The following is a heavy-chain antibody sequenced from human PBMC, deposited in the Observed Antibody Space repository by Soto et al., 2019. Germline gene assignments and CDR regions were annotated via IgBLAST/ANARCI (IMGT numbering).Heavy chain of an antibody. Sequence: ASVKVSCKASGYMFTGFYLHWVRQAPGQGLEWMGWINPNNGVTTYAKNFQGRVTMTRDSSISTAYMELSSLRSDDTAVYFCAAAAIPVAGRHTDLWGQGTVVT. J-gene: IGHJ4*02. D-gene: IGHD6-19*01. V-gene: IGHV1-2*02. CDR3: AAAAIPVAGRHTDL. CDR2: INPNNGVT. CDR1: GYMFTGFY.